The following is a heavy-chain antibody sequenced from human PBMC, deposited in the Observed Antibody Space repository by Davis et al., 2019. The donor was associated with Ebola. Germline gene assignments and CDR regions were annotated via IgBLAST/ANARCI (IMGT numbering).Heavy chain of an antibody. CDR3: ARSPYSSGWTVDY. J-gene: IGHJ4*02. CDR1: GGTFSSYA. CDR2: IIPILGIA. V-gene: IGHV1-69*04. D-gene: IGHD6-19*01. Sequence: AASVKVSCKASGGTFSSYAISWVRQAPGQGLEWMGRIIPILGIANYAQKFRGRVTITADKSTSTAYMELSSLRSEDTAVYYCARSPYSSGWTVDYWGQGTLVTVSS.